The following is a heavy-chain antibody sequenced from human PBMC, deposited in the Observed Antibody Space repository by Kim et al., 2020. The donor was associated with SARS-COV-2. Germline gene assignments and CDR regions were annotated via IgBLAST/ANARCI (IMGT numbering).Heavy chain of an antibody. J-gene: IGHJ6*03. CDR2: IIPILGIA. Sequence: SVKVSCKASGGTFSSYAISWVRQAPGQGLEWMGRIIPILGIANYAQKFQGRVTITADKFTSTAYMELSSLRSEDTAVYYCARVKYSSSPYYYYYYMDVWGKGTTVTVSS. V-gene: IGHV1-69*04. D-gene: IGHD6-6*01. CDR3: ARVKYSSSPYYYYYYMDV. CDR1: GGTFSSYA.